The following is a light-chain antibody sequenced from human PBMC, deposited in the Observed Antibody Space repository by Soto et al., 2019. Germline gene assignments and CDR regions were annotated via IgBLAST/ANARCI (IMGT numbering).Light chain of an antibody. CDR1: SSDVGAYDY. CDR2: AVS. J-gene: IGLJ3*02. CDR3: SSYTTTNTLWV. Sequence: QSALTQPASVSGSPGQSITISCTGTSSDVGAYDYVSWYQQNPGKAPKLIISAVSDRPSGVSNRFSGSKSGNTASLTISGLQAEDEADYFCSSYTTTNTLWVFGGGTKLTVL. V-gene: IGLV2-14*01.